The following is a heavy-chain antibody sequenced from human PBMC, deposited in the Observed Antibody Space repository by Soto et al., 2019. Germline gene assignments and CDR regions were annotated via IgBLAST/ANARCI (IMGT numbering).Heavy chain of an antibody. D-gene: IGHD1-20*01. CDR1: GFSLSTSGVG. CDR2: IYWDDDK. CDR3: AHRQKSGYNWNHNWFDP. Sequence: SGPTLVKPTQTLTLTCTFSGFSLSTSGVGVGWIRQPPGKALEWLALIYWDDDKRYSPSLKSRLTITKDTSKNQVVLTMTNMDPVDTATYYCAHRQKSGYNWNHNWFDPWGQGTLVTVSS. J-gene: IGHJ5*02. V-gene: IGHV2-5*02.